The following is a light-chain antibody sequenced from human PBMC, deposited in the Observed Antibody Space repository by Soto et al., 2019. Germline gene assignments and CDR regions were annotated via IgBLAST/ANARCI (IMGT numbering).Light chain of an antibody. CDR1: SSDVGGGYD. V-gene: IGLV1-40*01. J-gene: IGLJ1*01. Sequence: QSVLTQPPSASGSPGQSVTISCTGTSSDVGGGYDVSWYQQLPGTAPKLMIYDIFKRPSGVPDRFSGSKSGTSASLAITGLQAEDEADYYCQSYDSSLSGYVFGTGTKVTVL. CDR2: DIF. CDR3: QSYDSSLSGYV.